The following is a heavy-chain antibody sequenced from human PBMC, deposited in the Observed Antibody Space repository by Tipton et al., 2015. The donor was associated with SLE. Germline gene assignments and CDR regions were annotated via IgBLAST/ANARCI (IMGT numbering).Heavy chain of an antibody. V-gene: IGHV3-48*03. Sequence: GSLRLSCAATGFTFSSYEMNWVRQAPGKGLEWVSYISSSGRTIHYADSVKGRFTISRDNAKNSLYLQMNSLRAEDTAVYYCARDFDYWGQGTLVTVSS. CDR2: ISSSGRTI. J-gene: IGHJ4*02. CDR1: GFTFSSYE. CDR3: ARDFDY.